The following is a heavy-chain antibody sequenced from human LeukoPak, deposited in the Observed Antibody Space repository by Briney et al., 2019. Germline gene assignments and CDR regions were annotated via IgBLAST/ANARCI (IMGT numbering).Heavy chain of an antibody. CDR2: IYYSGST. CDR1: GGSISSSSYY. V-gene: IGHV4-39*01. CDR3: ATGAGYCSGGSCYRPWGY. D-gene: IGHD2-15*01. Sequence: SETLSLTCTVSGGSISSSSYYWGWIRQPPGKGLEWIGSIYYSGSTYYNPSLKSRVTISVDTSKNQFSLKLSSVTAADTAVYYCATGAGYCSGGSCYRPWGYWGQGTLVTVSS. J-gene: IGHJ4*02.